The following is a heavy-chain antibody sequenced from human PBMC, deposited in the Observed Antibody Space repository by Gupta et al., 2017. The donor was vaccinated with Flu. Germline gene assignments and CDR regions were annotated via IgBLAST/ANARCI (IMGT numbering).Heavy chain of an antibody. V-gene: IGHV3-74*01. CDR1: GFRFSNYW. D-gene: IGHD6-13*01. Sequence: EVQVMESGGGFVQPGGSLRLSCAASGFRFSNYWMYWVRQAPGKGLEWVSRINGDATITTYADSVKGRFTISRDNAKNTLYLQMSNLRADDTAVYYCATQIHLGYWGQGTLVTVSS. CDR3: ATQIHLGY. J-gene: IGHJ4*02. CDR2: INGDATIT.